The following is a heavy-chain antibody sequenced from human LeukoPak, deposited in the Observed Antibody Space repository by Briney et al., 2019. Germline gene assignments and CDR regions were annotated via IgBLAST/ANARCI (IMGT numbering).Heavy chain of an antibody. CDR1: GFTFSSYV. CDR2: ISYDGSNK. V-gene: IGHV3-30-3*01. J-gene: IGHJ5*02. CDR3: ARDRMVRGIRWFDP. Sequence: GRSLRLSCAASGFTFSSYVMHWVRQAPGKGLEWVAVISYDGSNKYYADSVKGRFTISRDNSKNTLYLQMNSLRAEDTAMYYCARDRMVRGIRWFDPWSQGTLVTVSS. D-gene: IGHD3-10*01.